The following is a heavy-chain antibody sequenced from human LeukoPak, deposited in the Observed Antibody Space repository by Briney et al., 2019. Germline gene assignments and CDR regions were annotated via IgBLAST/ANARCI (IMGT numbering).Heavy chain of an antibody. Sequence: PSETLSLTCTVSGYSISSGYYWGWIRQPPGKGLEWIGSIYHSGSTYYNPSLKSRVTISVDTSKNQFSLKLSSVTAADTAVYYCARHNPRYGDPPRVYYYMDVWGKGTTVTISS. V-gene: IGHV4-38-2*02. CDR3: ARHNPRYGDPPRVYYYMDV. J-gene: IGHJ6*03. CDR1: GYSISSGYY. D-gene: IGHD4-17*01. CDR2: IYHSGST.